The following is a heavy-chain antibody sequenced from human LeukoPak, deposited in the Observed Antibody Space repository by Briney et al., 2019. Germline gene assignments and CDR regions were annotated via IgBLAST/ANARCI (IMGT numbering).Heavy chain of an antibody. CDR1: GGTFSSYA. J-gene: IGHJ4*02. CDR3: ARHLRTTFDF. V-gene: IGHV1-8*03. Sequence: ASVKVSCKASGGTFSSYAISWVRQAPGQGPEWMAWINPKSGKSGYAPKFRGRVTVSRDTSISTAYMELSSLTSDDTAVYYCARHLRTTFDFWGLGTQVIVSS. D-gene: IGHD2/OR15-2a*01. CDR2: INPKSGKS.